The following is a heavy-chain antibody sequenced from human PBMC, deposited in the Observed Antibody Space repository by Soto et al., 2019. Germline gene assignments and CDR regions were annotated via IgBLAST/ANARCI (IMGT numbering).Heavy chain of an antibody. Sequence: SETLSLTCTVSGGPISSYYWSWIRQPPGKGLEWIGYIYYSGITNYNPSLKSRVTISVDTSKNQFSLKLSSVTAADTAVYYCAFGEESRYYYYGMDVWGQGTTVTSP. CDR3: AFGEESRYYYYGMDV. CDR2: IYYSGIT. CDR1: GGPISSYY. V-gene: IGHV4-59*01. J-gene: IGHJ6*02. D-gene: IGHD3-10*01.